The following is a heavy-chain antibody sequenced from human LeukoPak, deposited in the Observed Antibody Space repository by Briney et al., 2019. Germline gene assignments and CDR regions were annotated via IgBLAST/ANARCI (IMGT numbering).Heavy chain of an antibody. D-gene: IGHD6-19*01. CDR2: ISGSGGST. CDR3: ARAGFSAVAVV. CDR1: GFTFSSYA. V-gene: IGHV3-23*01. Sequence: GGSLRLSCAASGFTFSSYAMSWVRRAPGKGLEWVSAISGSGGSTYYADSVKGRFTISRDNSKNTLYLQMNSLRAEDTAVYYCARAGFSAVAVVWGQGTLVTVSS. J-gene: IGHJ4*02.